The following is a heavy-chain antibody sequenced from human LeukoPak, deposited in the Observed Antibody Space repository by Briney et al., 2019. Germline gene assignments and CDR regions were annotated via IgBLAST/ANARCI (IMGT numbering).Heavy chain of an antibody. J-gene: IGHJ4*02. V-gene: IGHV1-46*01. D-gene: IGHD3-10*01. CDR1: GYTFTSYY. CDR2: INPSGGST. CDR3: AKDRWFGELLGGWLDY. Sequence: ASVKVSCKASGYTFTSYYMHWVRQAPGQGLEWMGIINPSGGSTSYAQKFQGRVTMTRDMSTSTVYMELSSLRSEDTALYYCAKDRWFGELLGGWLDYWGQGTLVTVSS.